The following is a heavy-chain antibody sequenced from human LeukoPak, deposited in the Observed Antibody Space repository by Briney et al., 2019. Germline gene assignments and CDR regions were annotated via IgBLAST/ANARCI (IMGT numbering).Heavy chain of an antibody. J-gene: IGHJ4*02. CDR1: GFTFSSYW. CDR3: ARDRLTMVRGVFRY. Sequence: GGSLRLSCAASGFTFSSYWMTWVRQAPGKGLEWVANIGEDGSEKYYVDSVKGRFTISRDNSKNTLYMQMNSLRAEDTAVYYCARDRLTMVRGVFRYWGQGTLVTVSA. V-gene: IGHV3-7*01. D-gene: IGHD3-10*01. CDR2: IGEDGSEK.